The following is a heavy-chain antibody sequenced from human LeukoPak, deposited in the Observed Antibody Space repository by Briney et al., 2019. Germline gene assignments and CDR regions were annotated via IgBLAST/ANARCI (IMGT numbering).Heavy chain of an antibody. Sequence: ASVKVSCKASGYTFTSYYMHWVRQAPGQGLEWMGIINPSGGSTSYAQKFQGRVTMTRDTSTSTVYMELSSLRSEDTAVYYCAIGVAATTYYYYGMDVWGQGTTVTVSS. CDR1: GYTFTSYY. D-gene: IGHD2-15*01. CDR3: AIGVAATTYYYYGMDV. CDR2: INPSGGST. J-gene: IGHJ6*02. V-gene: IGHV1-46*01.